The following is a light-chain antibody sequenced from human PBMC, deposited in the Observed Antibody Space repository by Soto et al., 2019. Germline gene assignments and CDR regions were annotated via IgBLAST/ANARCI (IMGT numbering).Light chain of an antibody. CDR1: QSISDY. J-gene: IGKJ1*01. V-gene: IGKV1-5*01. CDR2: DAS. CDR3: QQYYTYWHM. Sequence: DIEMTQSPSTLSASVGDRATISCRAGQSISDYLAWYQQKPGKAPKLLIYDASNLESGVPSTFRGSGSGTEFTLTISSLPPDDFETYYCQQYYTYWHMFGQGTKVDIK.